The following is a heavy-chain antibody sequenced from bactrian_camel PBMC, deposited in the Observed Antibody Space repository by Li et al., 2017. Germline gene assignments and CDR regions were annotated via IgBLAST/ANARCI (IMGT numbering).Heavy chain of an antibody. V-gene: IGHV3S1*01. CDR2: IVTLGGTT. Sequence: HVQLVESGGGSVQAGGSLRLSCAASGYTYSTYCMGWFRQAPGKEREGVAAIVTLGGTTYYDDSVTGRFTISQDNAKKTTFLQMDQLKTEDTAIYYCAAGWSYGVGTLLRRHYDYWGQGTQVTVS. J-gene: IGHJ4*01. D-gene: IGHD5*01. CDR3: AAGWSYGVGTLLRRHYDY. CDR1: GYTYSTYC.